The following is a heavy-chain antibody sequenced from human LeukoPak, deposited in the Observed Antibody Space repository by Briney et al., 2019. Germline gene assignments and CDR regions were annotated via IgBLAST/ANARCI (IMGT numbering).Heavy chain of an antibody. D-gene: IGHD3-10*01. J-gene: IGHJ6*03. CDR1: GGSFSGYY. CDR3: ASFVYYGSGSYYNFLGYYYYMDV. Sequence: SETLSLTCAVYGGSFSGYYWSWIRQPPGKGLEWIGEINHSGSTNYNPSLKSRVTISVDTSKNQFSLKLSSVTAADTAVYYCASFVYYGSGSYYNFLGYYYYMDVWGKGTTVTVSS. CDR2: INHSGST. V-gene: IGHV4-34*01.